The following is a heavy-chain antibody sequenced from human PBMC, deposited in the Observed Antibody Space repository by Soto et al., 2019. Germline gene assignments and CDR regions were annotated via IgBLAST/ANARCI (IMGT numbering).Heavy chain of an antibody. J-gene: IGHJ4*02. V-gene: IGHV3-33*01. CDR3: ARGRGGDYGGNSGYYDY. Sequence: QVQLVESGGGVAQPGTSLRLSCAASGFTFSGHGMHWVRQAPGKGLEWMAVIWYDGSKKYYGDSVKGRFTISRDNSKNTLFLQMNSLRVEDTAVYYCARGRGGDYGGNSGYYDYWGQGTLVTVSS. CDR2: IWYDGSKK. D-gene: IGHD4-17*01. CDR1: GFTFSGHG.